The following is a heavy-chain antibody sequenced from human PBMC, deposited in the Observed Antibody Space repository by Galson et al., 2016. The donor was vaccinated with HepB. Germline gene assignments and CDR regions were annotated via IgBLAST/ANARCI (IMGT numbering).Heavy chain of an antibody. V-gene: IGHV4-59*01. CDR2: VYSTGNSGA. J-gene: IGHJ4*02. CDR1: GGSLNSYY. CDR3: ARNMAD. Sequence: SETLSLTCTVSGGSLNSYYWSWIRQPPGKGLEWIGYVYSTGNSGANYNPSLKSRVSISVDTSKNQFSLKLNSVTAADTAVYYCARNMADWGQGSLVTVSS. D-gene: IGHD2/OR15-2a*01.